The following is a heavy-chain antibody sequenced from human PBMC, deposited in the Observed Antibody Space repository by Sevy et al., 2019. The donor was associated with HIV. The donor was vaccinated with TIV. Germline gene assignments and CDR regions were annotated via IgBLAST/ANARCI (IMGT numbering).Heavy chain of an antibody. CDR1: EFTFSSYG. V-gene: IGHV3-30*18. CDR3: SKDRGYSSVGVSRGMDV. D-gene: IGHD6-19*01. CDR2: ISYDGSNK. Sequence: GGSLRRSCAASEFTFSSYGMHWVRQAPGKGLEWVAVISYDGSNKYYANSVKGRFTISRDDSKNTLFLQMNSLRAEDTAVYYCSKDRGYSSVGVSRGMDVWGQGTTVTVSS. J-gene: IGHJ6*02.